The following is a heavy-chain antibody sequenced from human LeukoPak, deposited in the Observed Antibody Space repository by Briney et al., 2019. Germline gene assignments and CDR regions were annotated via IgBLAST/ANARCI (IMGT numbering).Heavy chain of an antibody. J-gene: IGHJ4*02. CDR3: ARDSSSWSFLDY. Sequence: SETLSLTCTVSGGSISSYYWSWIRQPAGKGLEWIGRIYTCGSTNYNPSLKSRVTMSVDTSKNQFSLKLSSVTAADTAVYYCARDSSSWSFLDYWGQGTLVTVSS. V-gene: IGHV4-4*07. D-gene: IGHD6-13*01. CDR2: IYTCGST. CDR1: GGSISSYY.